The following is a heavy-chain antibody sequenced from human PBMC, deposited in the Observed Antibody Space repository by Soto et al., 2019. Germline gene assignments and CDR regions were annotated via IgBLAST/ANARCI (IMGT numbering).Heavy chain of an antibody. CDR3: AREHWQNWFAP. CDR1: GGSFSSNSAA. CDR2: TYYRSKWYN. Sequence: QTFLLPSAISGGSFSSNSAAWNCIRQSPSRLLELLGRTYYRSKWYNDYAVSVKRRITINPYTSKNQFSLHLNSVTPEDTAVYYCAREHWQNWFAPWRQGTLVTV. J-gene: IGHJ5*02. V-gene: IGHV6-1*01.